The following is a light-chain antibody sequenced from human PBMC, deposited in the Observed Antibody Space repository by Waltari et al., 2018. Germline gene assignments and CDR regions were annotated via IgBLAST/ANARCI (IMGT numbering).Light chain of an antibody. J-gene: IGLJ2*01. Sequence: QSALTQPRSVSGSPGQSVTISCTGTSSDVGYYNYVSWYQQSPGKAPRLILYDVTKRASGVPERFSGSKAGNTVSLTIFGLQAEDEADFYCCSYAGSYILVFGGGTKLTVL. CDR3: CSYAGSYILV. CDR1: SSDVGYYNY. CDR2: DVT. V-gene: IGLV2-11*01.